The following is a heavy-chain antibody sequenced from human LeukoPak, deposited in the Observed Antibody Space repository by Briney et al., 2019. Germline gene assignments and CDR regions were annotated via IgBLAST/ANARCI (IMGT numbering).Heavy chain of an antibody. CDR2: IYYSGTT. J-gene: IGHJ5*02. Sequence: PSETLSLTCAVSGYYIRSGYLWGWIRQPPRKGLEWLGSIYYSGTTYYNPSLKSRVTLSVDTSKNHFSLKLSSVTAADTAVYYCASANFSPFHDFWSGYNGFSKWFDPWGQGTLVTVSS. D-gene: IGHD3-3*01. CDR3: ASANFSPFHDFWSGYNGFSKWFDP. CDR1: GYYIRSGYL. V-gene: IGHV4-38-2*01.